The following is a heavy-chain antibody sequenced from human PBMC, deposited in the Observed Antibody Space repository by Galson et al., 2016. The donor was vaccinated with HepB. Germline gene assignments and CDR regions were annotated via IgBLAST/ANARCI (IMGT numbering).Heavy chain of an antibody. J-gene: IGHJ6*02. CDR2: INPRGGST. V-gene: IGHV1-46*01. Sequence: SVKVSCKASGFTFTNYYLQWVRQAPGQGLEWMGVINPRGGSTFYTQKFQGRFTMTRDTSTSTVYMELSSLRSEDTAVYYCARGRDAAMASYYYYGMDVWGPGTTVTVSS. CDR3: ARGRDAAMASYYYYGMDV. CDR1: GFTFTNYY. D-gene: IGHD5-18*01.